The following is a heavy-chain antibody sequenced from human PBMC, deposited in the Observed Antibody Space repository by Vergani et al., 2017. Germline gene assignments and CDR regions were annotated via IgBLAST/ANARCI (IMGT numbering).Heavy chain of an antibody. CDR1: GFSFSSYS. D-gene: IGHD1-14*01. CDR3: ARGGWDCIHIRCSPPDY. CDR2: ISGSSSYV. Sequence: EVQLVESGGGLVKPGGSLRLSCAASGFSFSSYSMNWVRQAPGKGLEWVASISGSSSYVFYRDSVEGRFTITRDNAKKSVYLQMNSLRAEDTAMYFCARGGWDCIHIRCSPPDYWGQGTQVSVSS. V-gene: IGHV3-21*02. J-gene: IGHJ4*02.